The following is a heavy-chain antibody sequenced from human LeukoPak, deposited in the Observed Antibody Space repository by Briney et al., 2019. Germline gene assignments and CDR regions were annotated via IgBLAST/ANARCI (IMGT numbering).Heavy chain of an antibody. V-gene: IGHV4-59*08. CDR2: IYYSGST. D-gene: IGHD4-17*01. J-gene: IGHJ4*02. CDR3: ASHDYGDPPDDY. CDR1: GGSISSYY. Sequence: PSETLSLTCTVSGGSISSYYWSWIRQPPGKGLEWIGYIYYSGSTNYNHSLKSRVTISVDTSKNQFSLKLSSVTAADTAVYYCASHDYGDPPDDYWGQGTLVTVSS.